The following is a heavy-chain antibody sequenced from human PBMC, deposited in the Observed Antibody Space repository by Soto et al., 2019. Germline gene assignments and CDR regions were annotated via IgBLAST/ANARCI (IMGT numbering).Heavy chain of an antibody. J-gene: IGHJ4*02. CDR1: GFTFDDYA. CDR3: AKDRGLVLSFYFDY. CDR2: ISWNSGSI. Sequence: EVQLVESGGGLVQPGRSLRLSCAASGFTFDDYAMHWVRQAPGKGLEWVSGISWNSGSIGYAYSVKGRFIISRDNAKNFLYLQMNSLRAEDTALYYCAKDRGLVLSFYFDYWGQGTLVTVSS. V-gene: IGHV3-9*01. D-gene: IGHD6-19*01.